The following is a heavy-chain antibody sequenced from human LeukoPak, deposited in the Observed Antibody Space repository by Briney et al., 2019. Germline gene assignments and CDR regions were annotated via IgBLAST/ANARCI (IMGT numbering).Heavy chain of an antibody. CDR1: GFTVSSNY. Sequence: GGSLRLSCAASGFTVSSNYMSWVRQAPGKRLEWVSVIYSGGSTYYADSVKGRFTISRHNSKNTLYLQMNSLRAEDTAVYYCARADSGYDPTSFDYWGQGTLVTVSS. CDR3: ARADSGYDPTSFDY. CDR2: IYSGGST. J-gene: IGHJ4*02. V-gene: IGHV3-53*04. D-gene: IGHD5-12*01.